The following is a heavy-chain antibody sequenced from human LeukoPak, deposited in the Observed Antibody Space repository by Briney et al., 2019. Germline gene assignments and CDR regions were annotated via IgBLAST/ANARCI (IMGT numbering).Heavy chain of an antibody. J-gene: IGHJ4*02. CDR2: ISYDGSNK. CDR1: GFTFSSYG. CDR3: AKDQTVGTMVRGVQDY. Sequence: GGSLRLSCAASGFTFSSYGMHWVRQAPGKRLEWVAVISYDGSNKYYGDSMKGRFTISRDNSKNTLYLQMDSLRAEDTAVYYCAKDQTVGTMVRGVQDYWGQGTLVTVSS. V-gene: IGHV3-30*18. D-gene: IGHD3-10*01.